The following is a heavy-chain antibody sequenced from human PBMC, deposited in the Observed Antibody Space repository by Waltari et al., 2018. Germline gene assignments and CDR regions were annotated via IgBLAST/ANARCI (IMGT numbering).Heavy chain of an antibody. CDR3: ATYIGASIGTAAFDV. V-gene: IGHV4-39*01. Sequence: GCVRQAPGKGLELTATICYSGATYNNPSLKSRVTISVDTSKNQFSLKLSSVTAADTAVYYCATYIGASIGTAAFDVWGQGTMVTVSS. D-gene: IGHD3-16*01. J-gene: IGHJ3*01. CDR2: ICYSGAT.